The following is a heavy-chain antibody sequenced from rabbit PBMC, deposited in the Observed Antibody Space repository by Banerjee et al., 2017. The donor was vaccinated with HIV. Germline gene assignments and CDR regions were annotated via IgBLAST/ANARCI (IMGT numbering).Heavy chain of an antibody. CDR3: ARGDDIAGYGYSL. V-gene: IGHV1S45*01. D-gene: IGHD6-1*01. J-gene: IGHJ4*01. CDR2: IYADNDNSNT. CDR1: GFSFSSSHY. Sequence: QEQLVESGGDLVKPGASLTLTCTASGFSFSSSHYMCWVRQAPGKGLELIACIYADNDNSNTWYASWANGRFTISKTSSTTVTLQMTSLTAADTATYFCARGDDIAGYGYSLWGQGTLVTV.